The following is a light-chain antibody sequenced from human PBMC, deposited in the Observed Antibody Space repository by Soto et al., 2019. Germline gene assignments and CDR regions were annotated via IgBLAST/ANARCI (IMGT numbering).Light chain of an antibody. CDR3: QQYRDYPWT. J-gene: IGKJ1*01. CDR1: QSVNTY. Sequence: EIVLTQSPATLSLSPGKRATLSCRASQSVNTYLAWYQQNPGQAPRLLIHDASNRATGIPARFSGSGSGTEFTLTISSLQPDDFATYFCQQYRDYPWTFGQGTKVEI. V-gene: IGKV3-11*01. CDR2: DAS.